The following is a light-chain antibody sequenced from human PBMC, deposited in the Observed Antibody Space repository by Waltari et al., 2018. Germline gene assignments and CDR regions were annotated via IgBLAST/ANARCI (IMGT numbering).Light chain of an antibody. Sequence: DIQMTQSPSSLSASVGDRVTITCQASQDIRKNLNWFQQKPGKAPQHLIFDASNYQAALPSRCSGSGSGTDFGFTISSLLPEDSGTYFCQQYANLPLTFGGGTRVEIK. CDR1: QDIRKN. J-gene: IGKJ4*01. CDR3: QQYANLPLT. CDR2: DAS. V-gene: IGKV1-33*01.